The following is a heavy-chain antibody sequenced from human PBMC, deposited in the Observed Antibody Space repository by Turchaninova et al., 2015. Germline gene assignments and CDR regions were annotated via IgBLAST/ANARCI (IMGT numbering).Heavy chain of an antibody. CDR2: IYLADSDT. CDR3: AGQEAVPAARTFYYYGMDV. J-gene: IGHJ6*02. V-gene: IGHV5-51*01. Sequence: GESLKISCKGSGYSFTNYWIGWVRQMPGKGLEWMGIIYLADSDTRYSPSFQGRVTISADKSISTAYRQWGSLKASDTAMYYCAGQEAVPAARTFYYYGMDVWGQGTTVTVSS. D-gene: IGHD2-2*01. CDR1: GYSFTNYW.